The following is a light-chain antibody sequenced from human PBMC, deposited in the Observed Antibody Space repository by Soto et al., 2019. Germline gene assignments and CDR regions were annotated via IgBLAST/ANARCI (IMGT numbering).Light chain of an antibody. V-gene: IGLV2-14*01. CDR2: EVS. Sequence: QSVLTQPASVSGSPGQSVTISCTGTSSDVGGYNYVSWYQQHPGKAPKLIVYEVSNRPSGVSSRFSGSKSGNMASLTISGLQADDEADYYCSSYTDTTTLGVFGGGTKLTVL. J-gene: IGLJ3*02. CDR3: SSYTDTTTLGV. CDR1: SSDVGGYNY.